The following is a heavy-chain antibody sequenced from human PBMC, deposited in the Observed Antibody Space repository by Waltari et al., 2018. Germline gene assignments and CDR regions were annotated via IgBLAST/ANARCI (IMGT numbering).Heavy chain of an antibody. Sequence: VQLVQSGAEVKKPGASVKVSCKAPGYTLTSYDTNWVRQATGQGLEGMGWMNPNSGNTGYAQKFQGRVTITRNTSISTAYMELSSLRSEDTAVYYCARAVEIYGDYGYRGQGTLVTVSS. V-gene: IGHV1-8*03. CDR2: MNPNSGNT. CDR1: GYTLTSYD. CDR3: ARAVEIYGDYGY. D-gene: IGHD4-17*01. J-gene: IGHJ4*02.